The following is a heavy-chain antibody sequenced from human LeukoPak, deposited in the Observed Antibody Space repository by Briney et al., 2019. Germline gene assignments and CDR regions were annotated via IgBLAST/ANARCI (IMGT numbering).Heavy chain of an antibody. V-gene: IGHV3-53*01. CDR1: GFTVSGEY. D-gene: IGHD3-10*01. CDR2: IYSGGGT. Sequence: PGGSLRLSCAASGFTVSGEYMTWVRQAPGKGLEWVSLIYSGGGTYYADSVKGRFTISRDNSKNTLYLQMNSLRAEDTAVYYCATSNYYASTHPWGPRDYFDYWGRGTLVTVSS. CDR3: ATSNYYASTHPWGPRDYFDY. J-gene: IGHJ4*02.